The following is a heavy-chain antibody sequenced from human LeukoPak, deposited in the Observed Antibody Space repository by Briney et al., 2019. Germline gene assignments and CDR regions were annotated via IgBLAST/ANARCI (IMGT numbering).Heavy chain of an antibody. V-gene: IGHV3-23*01. D-gene: IGHD3-22*01. CDR3: AKFRYHSNDNNYLDFNY. J-gene: IGHJ4*02. CDR1: GFTFSSYA. CDR2: ISGSGGHT. Sequence: GGSLRLSCAASGFTFSSYAMGWVRQAPGKGPDWVSSISGSGGHTYFADSVRGRFTISRDNSKNTLDLQMSSLKVEDTAVYYCAKFRYHSNDNNYLDFNYWGQGTLVTVSS.